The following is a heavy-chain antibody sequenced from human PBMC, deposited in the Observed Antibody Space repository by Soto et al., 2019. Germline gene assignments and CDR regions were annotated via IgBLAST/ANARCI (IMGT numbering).Heavy chain of an antibody. D-gene: IGHD3-10*01. CDR2: IIPIFGTA. CDR3: ASLPTNYYGSGSYYLFDY. V-gene: IGHV1-69*01. Sequence: QVQLVQSGADVKKPGSSVKVSCKASGGTFSSYAISWVRQAPGQGLEWMGGIIPIFGTANYAQKFQGRVTITADESTSTAYMELSSLRSEDTAVYYCASLPTNYYGSGSYYLFDYWGQGTLVTVSS. J-gene: IGHJ4*02. CDR1: GGTFSSYA.